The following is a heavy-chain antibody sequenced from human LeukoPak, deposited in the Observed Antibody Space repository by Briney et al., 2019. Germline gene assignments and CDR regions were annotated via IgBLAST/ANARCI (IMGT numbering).Heavy chain of an antibody. J-gene: IGHJ4*02. V-gene: IGHV1-69*05. Sequence: ASVKVSCKASGGTFSSYAISWVRQAPGQGLEWMGGIIPIFGTANYAQKFQGRVTITTDESTSTAYMELSSLRSEDTAVYYCARGLRPTYQLLFDYWGQGTLVTVSS. CDR2: IIPIFGTA. CDR1: GGTFSSYA. D-gene: IGHD2-2*01. CDR3: ARGLRPTYQLLFDY.